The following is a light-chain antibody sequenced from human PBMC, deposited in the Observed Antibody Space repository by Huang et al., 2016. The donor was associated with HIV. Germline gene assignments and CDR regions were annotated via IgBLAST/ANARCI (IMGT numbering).Light chain of an antibody. J-gene: IGKJ3*01. V-gene: IGKV2-28*01. CDR1: QSLLHSNGYNY. CDR3: MQTLQTPRFT. CDR2: LGS. Sequence: DILMTQSPLSLPVTPGEPASISCRSSQSLLHSNGYNYLDWYLQKPGQSPQLLIYLGSNRAAGVPDRFRGSGAGTDFTLKISRVEAEDVGVYYCMQTLQTPRFTFGPGTKVDIK.